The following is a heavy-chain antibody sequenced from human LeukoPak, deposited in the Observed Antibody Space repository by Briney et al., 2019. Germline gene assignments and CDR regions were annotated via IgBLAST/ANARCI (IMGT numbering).Heavy chain of an antibody. CDR2: IYYSGSS. Sequence: PSGTLSLTCTVSGGSISSYYWSWIRQPPGKGLEWIGYIYYSGSSNYNPSLKSRVTISVDTSKNQFSLKLSSVTAADTAGYYCARHSAPSGSYSNWFDPWGQGTLVTVSS. V-gene: IGHV4-59*08. CDR1: GGSISSYY. CDR3: ARHSAPSGSYSNWFDP. J-gene: IGHJ5*02. D-gene: IGHD1-26*01.